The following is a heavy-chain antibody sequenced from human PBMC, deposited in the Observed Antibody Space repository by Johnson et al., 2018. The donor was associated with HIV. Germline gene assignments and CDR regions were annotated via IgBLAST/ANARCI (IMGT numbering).Heavy chain of an antibody. CDR2: INWNGGST. CDR1: GFTFDDHG. Sequence: VQLVEFGGGLVKPGGSLRLSCAASGFTFDDHGMNWVRQPPGKGLEWVSSINWNGGSTDYADSVRGRFTISRDNSKSTLHLQMNSLRADDTALYYCVGTAAEGAFDIWGQGTMVTVSS. CDR3: VGTAAEGAFDI. D-gene: IGHD6-13*01. V-gene: IGHV3-20*04. J-gene: IGHJ3*02.